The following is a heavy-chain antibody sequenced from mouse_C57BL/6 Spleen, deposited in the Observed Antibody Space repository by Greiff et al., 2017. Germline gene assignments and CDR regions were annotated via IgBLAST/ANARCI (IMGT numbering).Heavy chain of an antibody. Sequence: EVMLVESGGDLVKPGGSLQLSCAASGFTFSSYGMSWVRQTPDQRLEWVATISSGGSYTYYPDSVKGRFTISRDNAKNTLYLQMSSLKSEDTAMYYCARQYYYGSSYFDYWGQGTTLTVSS. CDR3: ARQYYYGSSYFDY. J-gene: IGHJ2*01. CDR2: ISSGGSYT. V-gene: IGHV5-6*01. CDR1: GFTFSSYG. D-gene: IGHD1-1*01.